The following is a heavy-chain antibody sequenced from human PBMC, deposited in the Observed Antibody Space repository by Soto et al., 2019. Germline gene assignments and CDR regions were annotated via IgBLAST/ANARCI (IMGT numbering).Heavy chain of an antibody. CDR2: IYYSGST. CDR1: GGSISSGGYY. J-gene: IGHJ4*02. D-gene: IGHD3-10*01. CDR3: AREKVWGSGVDS. Sequence: QVQLQESGPGLVKPSQTLSLTCTVSGGSISSGGYYWSWIRQHPGKGLEWIGYIYYSGSTYYNPSLKSRVTISVDPSKNQFSLKLSSVTAAETAVYYCAREKVWGSGVDSWGQGTLVTVSS. V-gene: IGHV4-31*03.